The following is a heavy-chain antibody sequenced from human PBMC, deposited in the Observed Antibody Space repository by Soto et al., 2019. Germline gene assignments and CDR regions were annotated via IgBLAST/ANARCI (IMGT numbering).Heavy chain of an antibody. V-gene: IGHV3-74*01. D-gene: IGHD3-22*01. Sequence: PGGSLRLSCAASGFTFGSYWMHWVRQAPGKGLVWVLRINSDGSSTSYADSVKGRFTISRDNAKNTLYLQMNSLRAEDTAVYYCAKAPSVVITDGYDYWGKAILVTRLL. CDR3: AKAPSVVITDGYDY. CDR2: INSDGSST. J-gene: IGHJ4*02. CDR1: GFTFGSYW.